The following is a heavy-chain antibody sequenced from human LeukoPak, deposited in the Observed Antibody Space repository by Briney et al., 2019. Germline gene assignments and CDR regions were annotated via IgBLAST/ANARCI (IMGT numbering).Heavy chain of an antibody. CDR1: GFTFNSYT. J-gene: IGHJ4*02. CDR2: IREDGSEK. Sequence: PGGSLRLSCAASGFTFNSYTMNWVRQAPGKGLEWVANIREDGSEKYYVDSVKGQFTISRDNAKNSLFLQMDSLRAEDTAVYYCARDLAGHYYGSGSSFDYWGQGTLVTVSS. V-gene: IGHV3-7*01. CDR3: ARDLAGHYYGSGSSFDY. D-gene: IGHD3-10*01.